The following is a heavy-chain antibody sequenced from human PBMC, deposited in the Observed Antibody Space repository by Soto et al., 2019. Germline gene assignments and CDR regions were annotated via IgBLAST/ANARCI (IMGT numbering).Heavy chain of an antibody. D-gene: IGHD1-20*01. J-gene: IGHJ4*02. CDR3: AKEYTAITSRNLGY. CDR1: GFTFSSYG. Sequence: GGSLRLSCAASGFTFSSYGMHWVRQAPGKGLEWVTVISHDGTVQHYADSVKGRFTISRDNSKNTLYLQMNSLRTEDTAVYYCAKEYTAITSRNLGYRGQGTLVTVSS. CDR2: ISHDGTVQ. V-gene: IGHV3-30*18.